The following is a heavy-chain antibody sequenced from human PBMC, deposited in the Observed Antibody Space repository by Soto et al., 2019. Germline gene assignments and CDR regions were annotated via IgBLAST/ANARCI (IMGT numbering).Heavy chain of an antibody. D-gene: IGHD6-13*01. V-gene: IGHV4-61*01. J-gene: IGHJ4*02. CDR3: AGGTYSSSWID. Sequence: SETLSLTCTVSGASVSSGSYYWSWIRQPPGKGLEWIGYIHYTGSTTYNPSLKSRVTVSVDTSKNQFSLKLTSVTAADTAVYYCAGGTYSSSWIDWGQGTLVTVSS. CDR2: IHYTGST. CDR1: GASVSSGSYY.